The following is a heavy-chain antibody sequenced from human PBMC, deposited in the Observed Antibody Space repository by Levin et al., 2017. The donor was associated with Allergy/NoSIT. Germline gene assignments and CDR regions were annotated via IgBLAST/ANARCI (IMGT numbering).Heavy chain of an antibody. CDR2: IYYSGST. V-gene: IGHV4-59*08. J-gene: IGHJ6*02. CDR3: ARHAGNYGMDV. D-gene: IGHD3-10*01. CDR1: GGSISSYY. Sequence: SQTLSLTCTVSGGSISSYYWSWIRQPPGKGLEWIGYIYYSGSTNYNPSLKSRVTISVDTSKNQFSLKLSSVTAADTAVYYCARHAGNYGMDVWGQGTTVTVSS.